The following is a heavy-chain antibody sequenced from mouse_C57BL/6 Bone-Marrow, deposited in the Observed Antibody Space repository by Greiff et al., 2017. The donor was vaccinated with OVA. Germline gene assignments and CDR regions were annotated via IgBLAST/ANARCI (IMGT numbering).Heavy chain of an antibody. CDR3: ASPTERGGGFAY. V-gene: IGHV1-55*01. CDR1: GYTFTSYW. J-gene: IGHJ3*01. Sequence: QVQLQQPGAELVKPGASVKMSCKASGYTFTSYWITWVKQRPGQGLEWIGDIYPGSGSTNYTEKFKSQATLTVDTSSSTAYMQLSSQTSEESAVNNGASPTERGGGFAYWGQGTLVTVSA. CDR2: IYPGSGST.